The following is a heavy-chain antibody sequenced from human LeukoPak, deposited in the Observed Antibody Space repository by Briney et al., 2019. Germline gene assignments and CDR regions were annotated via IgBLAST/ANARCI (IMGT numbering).Heavy chain of an antibody. Sequence: ASVKVSCTASGYTFTSYGISWVRQAPGQGLEWMGWISAYNGNTNYAQKLQGRVTMTTDTSTSTAYMELRSLRSDDTAVYYCARDQFLYYLKVAGKRPFDYWGQGTLVTVSS. J-gene: IGHJ4*02. CDR3: ARDQFLYYLKVAGKRPFDY. V-gene: IGHV1-18*01. D-gene: IGHD6-19*01. CDR1: GYTFTSYG. CDR2: ISAYNGNT.